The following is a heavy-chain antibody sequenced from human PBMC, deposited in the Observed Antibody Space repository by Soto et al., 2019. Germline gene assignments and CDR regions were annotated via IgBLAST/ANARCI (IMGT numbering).Heavy chain of an antibody. V-gene: IGHV3-21*01. D-gene: IGHD6-13*01. J-gene: IGHJ6*02. CDR1: GFTFSSYS. CDR3: ASQYSSSWYYYYYGMDV. CDR2: ISSSSSYI. Sequence: GGSLRLYCAAFGFTFSSYSMNWVRQAPGKGLEWVSSISSSSSYIYYADSVKGRFTISRDNAKNSLYLQMNSLRAEDTAVYYCASQYSSSWYYYYYGMDVWGQGTTVTVSS.